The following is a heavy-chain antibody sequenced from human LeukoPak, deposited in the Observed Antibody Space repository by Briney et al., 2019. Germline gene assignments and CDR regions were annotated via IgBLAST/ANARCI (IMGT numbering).Heavy chain of an antibody. CDR1: GGSISSYY. J-gene: IGHJ4*02. CDR2: IYYSGSR. Sequence: SETLSLTCTVSGGSISSYYWSWIRQPPGKGLEWIAYIYYSGSRNYNPSLKSRVTISVDTSKNQFSLKLSSVTAADTAVYYCARDSPMAGFDYWGQGTLVTVSS. D-gene: IGHD5-24*01. V-gene: IGHV4-59*12. CDR3: ARDSPMAGFDY.